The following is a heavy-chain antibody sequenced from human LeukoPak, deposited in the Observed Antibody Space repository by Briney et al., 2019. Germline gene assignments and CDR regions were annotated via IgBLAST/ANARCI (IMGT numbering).Heavy chain of an antibody. J-gene: IGHJ6*02. CDR3: ARDKGVDTAMAHYYYYGMDV. CDR2: ISAYNGNT. CDR1: GYTITSYG. D-gene: IGHD5-18*01. V-gene: IGHV1-18*01. Sequence: ASVKVSCKASGYTITSYGISWVRQAPGQGLEWMGWISAYNGNTNYAQKLQGRVTMTTDTSTSTAYMELRSLRSDDTAVYYCARDKGVDTAMAHYYYYGMDVWGQGTTVTVSS.